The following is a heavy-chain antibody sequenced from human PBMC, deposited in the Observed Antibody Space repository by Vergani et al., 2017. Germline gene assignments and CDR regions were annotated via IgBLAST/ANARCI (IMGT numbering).Heavy chain of an antibody. V-gene: IGHV3-48*03. Sequence: EVQLVESGGGLVQPGGSLRLSCAASGFTFSSYEMNWVRQGPGKGLEWVSYISSSGSTIYYADSVKGRFTISRDNAKNSLYLQMNSLRAEDTAVYYCARVAVAGRCFDYWGQGTLVTVSS. CDR1: GFTFSSYE. D-gene: IGHD6-19*01. J-gene: IGHJ4*02. CDR2: ISSSGSTI. CDR3: ARVAVAGRCFDY.